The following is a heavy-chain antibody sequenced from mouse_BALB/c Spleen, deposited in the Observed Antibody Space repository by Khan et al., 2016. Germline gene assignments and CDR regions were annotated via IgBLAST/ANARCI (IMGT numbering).Heavy chain of an antibody. D-gene: IGHD4-1*01. J-gene: IGHJ3*01. Sequence: EVKLLESGPGLVKPSQSLSLTCSVTGYSITSGYYWNWIRQFPGNKLEWMGCISYDGSNTYNPSLRNRISITRDTSKNQFFLKLNSVTTEETASYYCTRDEITGTFAYWGQGTLVTVSA. V-gene: IGHV3-6*02. CDR1: GYSITSGYY. CDR2: ISYDGSN. CDR3: TRDEITGTFAY.